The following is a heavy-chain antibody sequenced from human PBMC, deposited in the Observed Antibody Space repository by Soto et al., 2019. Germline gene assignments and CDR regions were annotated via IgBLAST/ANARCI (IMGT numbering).Heavy chain of an antibody. CDR1: GFTFSSYA. CDR3: SPHLLFGELNY. J-gene: IGHJ4*02. Sequence: EVQLLDSGVGLVQPGGSLRLACAASGFTFSSYAMRWVRQAPGKGLECVSAISGSGGSTYYADSVQGRFTISRDNSKNTLYLQRNSLRAEDTAVYYCSPHLLFGELNYWGQGTIVTVSS. V-gene: IGHV3-23*01. D-gene: IGHD3-10*01. CDR2: ISGSGGST.